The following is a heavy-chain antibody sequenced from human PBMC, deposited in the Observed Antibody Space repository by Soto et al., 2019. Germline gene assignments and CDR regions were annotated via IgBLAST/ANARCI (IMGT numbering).Heavy chain of an antibody. Sequence: QPGGSLRLSCAASGFTFSSYAMSWVRQAPGKGLEWVSAISGSGGSTYYAASVKGRFTISRDNSKNTLYLQMNSLRAEDTAVYYCARARGSGSYFFRMYYYYGMDVWG. D-gene: IGHD3-10*01. CDR3: ARARGSGSYFFRMYYYYGMDV. CDR1: GFTFSSYA. J-gene: IGHJ6*02. V-gene: IGHV3-23*01. CDR2: ISGSGGST.